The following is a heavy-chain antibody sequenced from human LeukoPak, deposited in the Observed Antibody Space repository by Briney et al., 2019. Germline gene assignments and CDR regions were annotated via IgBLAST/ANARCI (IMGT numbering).Heavy chain of an antibody. CDR2: IKEDGSEK. CDR1: GFTFSTYW. Sequence: PGGSLRLSCAASGFTFSTYWMSWVRQAPGKGLEWVANIKEDGSEKYYVDSVRGRFTISRDNAKNSLYLQMNSLRVEDTALYFCAREVGGWQHFDYWGQGTLVTVSS. D-gene: IGHD6-19*01. CDR3: AREVGGWQHFDY. V-gene: IGHV3-7*04. J-gene: IGHJ4*02.